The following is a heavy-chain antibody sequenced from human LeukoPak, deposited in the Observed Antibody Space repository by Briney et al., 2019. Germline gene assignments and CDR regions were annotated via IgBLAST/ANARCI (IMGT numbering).Heavy chain of an antibody. Sequence: GGSLRLSCAASGFTFSSYALHWVRQAPGKGLEWVSGISWNSGSIVYVDSVKGRFTISRDNAKNSLYLQMDSLRPEDMALYYCVKDVGLGFCSGGSCSAHFDYWGQGTLVTVSS. V-gene: IGHV3-9*03. J-gene: IGHJ4*02. CDR3: VKDVGLGFCSGGSCSAHFDY. CDR2: ISWNSGSI. CDR1: GFTFSSYA. D-gene: IGHD2-15*01.